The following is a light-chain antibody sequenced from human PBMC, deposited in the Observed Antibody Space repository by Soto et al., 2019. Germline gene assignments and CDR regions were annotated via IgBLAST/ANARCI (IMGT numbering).Light chain of an antibody. J-gene: IGKJ2*01. CDR3: QQYDNVPYT. CDR2: DAS. V-gene: IGKV3-11*01. Sequence: EIVLTQSPATLSLSPGERATLSCRASQSVSSYLAWYQQKPGQAPRLLIYDASNRATGIPARFSGSGSGTDFTLTISSLEPEDFATYYCQQYDNVPYTFGQGTKLEIK. CDR1: QSVSSY.